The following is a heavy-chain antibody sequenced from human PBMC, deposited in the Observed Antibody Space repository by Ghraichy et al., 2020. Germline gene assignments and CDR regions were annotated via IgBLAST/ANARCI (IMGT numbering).Heavy chain of an antibody. J-gene: IGHJ4*02. V-gene: IGHV3-7*03. CDR1: GFTFSSYW. CDR3: ARAQSGRWSQFMGH. Sequence: GGSLRLSCGASGFTFSSYWMNWVRQSPGKGLEWVASLNQDASEIYYVDSVKGRFIVSRDNAQNSLFLQMNSLRAEDTAVYYCARAQSGRWSQFMGHWGQGTLVTVSS. D-gene: IGHD2-15*01. CDR2: LNQDASEI.